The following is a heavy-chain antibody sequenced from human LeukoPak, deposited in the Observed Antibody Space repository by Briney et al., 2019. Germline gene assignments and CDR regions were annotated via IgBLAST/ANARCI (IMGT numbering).Heavy chain of an antibody. J-gene: IGHJ4*02. D-gene: IGHD3/OR15-3a*01. CDR1: GFSFSNYN. CDR3: ARTGLGMYSFDS. CDR2: ITGSSSTI. Sequence: PGGSLRLSCAASGFSFSNYNMNWVRQAPGKGLEWVSYITGSSSTINYADSVKGRFTISRDKAKNSLYLQMNSLRAEDTAVYYCARTGLGMYSFDSWGQGTLVTVSS. V-gene: IGHV3-48*01.